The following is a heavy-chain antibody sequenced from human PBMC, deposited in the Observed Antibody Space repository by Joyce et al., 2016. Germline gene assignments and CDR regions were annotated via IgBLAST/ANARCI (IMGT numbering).Heavy chain of an antibody. CDR3: ARSQWLAPLMY. V-gene: IGHV4-34*01. D-gene: IGHD6-19*01. J-gene: IGHJ4*02. Sequence: QVQLQQWGAGLLKPSETLSLTCAVSGGRFRGFFWTWVRQPPGKGLEWIGDINNSGFSNYNPSRKTRVTFSVDTSKNQFSLKLTSLSAADTAGYYCARSQWLAPLMYWGQGTPVTVSS. CDR1: GGRFRGFF. CDR2: INNSGFS.